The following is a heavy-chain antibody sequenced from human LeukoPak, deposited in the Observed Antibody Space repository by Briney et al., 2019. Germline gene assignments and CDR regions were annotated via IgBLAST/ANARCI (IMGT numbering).Heavy chain of an antibody. CDR2: IYSGGST. Sequence: QPGGSLRLSCAASGFTVSSNYMSWVCQAPGKGLEWVSVIYSGGSTYYADSVKGRFTISRDNSKNTLYLQMNSLRAEDTAVYYCAKDSRILLGSTFDYWGQGTLVTVSS. D-gene: IGHD1-26*01. V-gene: IGHV3-53*01. J-gene: IGHJ4*02. CDR3: AKDSRILLGSTFDY. CDR1: GFTVSSNY.